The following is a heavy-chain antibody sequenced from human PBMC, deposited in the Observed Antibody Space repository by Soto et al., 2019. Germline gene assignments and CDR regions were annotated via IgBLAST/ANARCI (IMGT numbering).Heavy chain of an antibody. D-gene: IGHD5-12*01. CDR3: AKDQVDVVATSKDAFDV. J-gene: IGHJ3*01. Sequence: EVQLLESGGGLVQPGGSLRLSCAASGFTFSSCAMTWVRQAPGKGLEWVSATSGSGGSTYYADSVKGRFTISRDNSKNTLYLQINSLRAEDTAVYYCAKDQVDVVATSKDAFDVWGQGTMVAASS. CDR2: TSGSGGST. CDR1: GFTFSSCA. V-gene: IGHV3-23*01.